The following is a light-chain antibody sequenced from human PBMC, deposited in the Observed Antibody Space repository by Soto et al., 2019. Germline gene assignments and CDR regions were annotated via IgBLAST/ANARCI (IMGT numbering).Light chain of an antibody. CDR2: GAS. J-gene: IGKJ1*01. CDR3: QQNYSSSWT. CDR1: HGISSW. V-gene: IGKV1-5*01. Sequence: DIQMTQSPSTLSGSVGDRVTITCRASHGISSWLAWYQHKPGKAPKLLIFGASRMQTGVPARFSGSGSGTDFTLTVSSLQPDDFATYYCQQNYSSSWTFGQGTKVDIK.